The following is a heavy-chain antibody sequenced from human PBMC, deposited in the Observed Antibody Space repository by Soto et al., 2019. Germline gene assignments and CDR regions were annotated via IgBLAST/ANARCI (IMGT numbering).Heavy chain of an antibody. J-gene: IGHJ5*02. CDR1: GFGFSSYW. V-gene: IGHV3-7*03. Sequence: EVQLVESGGDLVQPGGSLRLSCAASGFGFSSYWMTWVRQAPGKGLEWVANIKQDGREKYYVASVKGRFTISRDNGNNLLYLQMDSLTPDDTAVYYCAGDGVRNGAYNGWLDPWGQGPRVTVSS. D-gene: IGHD3-10*01. CDR3: AGDGVRNGAYNGWLDP. CDR2: IKQDGREK.